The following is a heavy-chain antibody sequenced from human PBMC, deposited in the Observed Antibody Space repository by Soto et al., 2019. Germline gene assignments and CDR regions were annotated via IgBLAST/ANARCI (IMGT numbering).Heavy chain of an antibody. D-gene: IGHD3-10*01. V-gene: IGHV1-69*08. CDR2: IIPILGIA. Sequence: QVQLVQSGAAVKKPGSSVKVSCKASGGTFSSYTISWVRQAPGQGLEWMGRIIPILGIANYAQKFQGRVTITADNPTSXXYMELGSLRSEDTAVYYCARDLCFGELFGGNWFAAWGQGTLVTVST. CDR3: ARDLCFGELFGGNWFAA. CDR1: GGTFSSYT. J-gene: IGHJ5*02.